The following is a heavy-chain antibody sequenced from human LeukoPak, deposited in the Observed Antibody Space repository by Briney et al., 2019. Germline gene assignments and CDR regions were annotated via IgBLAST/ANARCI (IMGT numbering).Heavy chain of an antibody. CDR1: GFTFIDYD. D-gene: IGHD3-10*01. J-gene: IGHJ3*02. Sequence: GGTLRLSCAASGFTFIDYDMHWVCQVIGKGLERVSAIGIRGDTHSSGSEKGQSTISKNNTKNTLYLQMNNLRAEDTAVYYCAKDQLGVRGDFRGAFDIWGQGTMVTVSS. CDR2: IGIRGDT. CDR3: AKDQLGVRGDFRGAFDI. V-gene: IGHV3-13*01.